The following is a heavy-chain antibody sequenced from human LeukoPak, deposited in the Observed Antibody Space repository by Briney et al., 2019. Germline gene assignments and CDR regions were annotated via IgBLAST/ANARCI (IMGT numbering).Heavy chain of an antibody. CDR1: GGSFSGYY. Sequence: SETLSLTCAVYGGSFSGYYWSWIRQPPGKGLEWIGEINHSGSTNYNPSLKSRVTISVDTSKNQFSLKLSSVTAADTAVYYCAREGTASWADAFDIWGQGTMVTVSS. CDR3: AREGTASWADAFDI. V-gene: IGHV4-34*01. D-gene: IGHD1-1*01. CDR2: INHSGST. J-gene: IGHJ3*02.